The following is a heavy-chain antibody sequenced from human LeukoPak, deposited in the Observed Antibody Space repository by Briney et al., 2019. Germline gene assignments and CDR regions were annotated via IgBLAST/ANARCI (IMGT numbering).Heavy chain of an antibody. Sequence: ASVKVSCKASGYTFTGYYMHWVRQAPGQELEWMGWINPNSGGTNYAQKFQGRVTMTRDTSISTAYMELSRLRSDDTAVYYCARDILTGYSGLDYWGQGTLVTVSS. CDR1: GYTFTGYY. J-gene: IGHJ4*02. V-gene: IGHV1-2*02. D-gene: IGHD3-9*01. CDR2: INPNSGGT. CDR3: ARDILTGYSGLDY.